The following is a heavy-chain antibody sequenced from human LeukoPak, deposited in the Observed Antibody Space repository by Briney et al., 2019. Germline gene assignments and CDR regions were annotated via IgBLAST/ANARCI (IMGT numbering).Heavy chain of an antibody. D-gene: IGHD6-25*01. V-gene: IGHV3-74*01. Sequence: GGSLRLSCATSGLTFSSNWMHWVRQAPGKGLVWVSRINSDGSSTIYADSVKGRFTISRDNAKNTLYLQMNSLRAEDTAVYYCSTQSGGSPGDYWGQGALVTVSS. CDR2: INSDGSST. CDR1: GLTFSSNW. CDR3: STQSGGSPGDY. J-gene: IGHJ4*02.